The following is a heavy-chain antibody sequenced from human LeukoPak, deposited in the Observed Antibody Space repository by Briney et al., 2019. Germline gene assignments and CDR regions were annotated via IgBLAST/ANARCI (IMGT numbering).Heavy chain of an antibody. CDR2: FDPEDGET. CDR3: ATHRRVLRFLEWLH. CDR1: GYTLTELS. V-gene: IGHV1-24*01. Sequence: ASVKVSCKVSGYTLTELSMHWVRQAPGKGLEWMGGFDPEDGETIYAQKFQGRVTMTEDTSTDTAYMELSSLRSEDTAVYYCATHRRVLRFLEWLHWGQGTLVTVSS. J-gene: IGHJ4*02. D-gene: IGHD3-3*01.